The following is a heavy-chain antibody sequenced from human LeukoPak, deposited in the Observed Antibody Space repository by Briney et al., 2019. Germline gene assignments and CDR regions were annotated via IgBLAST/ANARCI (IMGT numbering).Heavy chain of an antibody. Sequence: GASVKVSCKASGYTFTGYYIHWVRQAPGQGLEWMGWINPNSGDTHYAQKFQGRVTMTRDTSITTAYMDLSSLISDDTAVYYCARVQYQLLFEGNWFDPWGQGTLVTVSS. D-gene: IGHD2-2*01. J-gene: IGHJ5*02. CDR1: GYTFTGYY. CDR2: INPNSGDT. CDR3: ARVQYQLLFEGNWFDP. V-gene: IGHV1-2*02.